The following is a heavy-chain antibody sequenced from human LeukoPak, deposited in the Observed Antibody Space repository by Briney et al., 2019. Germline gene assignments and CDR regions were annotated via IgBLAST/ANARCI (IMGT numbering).Heavy chain of an antibody. CDR3: AREGGCSSGPTFDY. J-gene: IGHJ4*02. Sequence: PGRSLRLSCAASGFTVSSNYMSWVRQAPGKGLEWVSVIYSGGSTYYADSVKGRFTISRDNSKNTLYLQMNSLRAEDTAVYYCAREGGCSSGPTFDYWGQGTLVTVSS. CDR1: GFTVSSNY. CDR2: IYSGGST. D-gene: IGHD6-19*01. V-gene: IGHV3-66*02.